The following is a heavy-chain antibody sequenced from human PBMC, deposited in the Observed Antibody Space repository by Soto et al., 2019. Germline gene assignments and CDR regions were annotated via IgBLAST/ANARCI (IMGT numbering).Heavy chain of an antibody. CDR1: GFTFSSSG. J-gene: IGHJ2*01. CDR2: ISAGGGST. Sequence: EVQLLESGGGLVQFGGSLRLSCAASGFTFSSSGMSWVRQAPGKGLVWVSGISAGGGSTNYVDSVKGRFTISRDNSKNTLYLQMNSLTADDTAVYYCAKVRSAWYFDLWGRGTLVTVSS. V-gene: IGHV3-23*01. CDR3: AKVRSAWYFDL.